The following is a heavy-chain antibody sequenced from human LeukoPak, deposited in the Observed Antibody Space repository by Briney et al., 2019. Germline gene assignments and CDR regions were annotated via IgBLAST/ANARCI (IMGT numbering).Heavy chain of an antibody. V-gene: IGHV1-24*01. Sequence: ASVKVSCKVSGYTLTELSMHWVRQAPGKGLEGMGGFDPEDGETIYAQKFQGRVTMTEDTSTDTAYMELSSLRSEDTAVYYCATSSIVVVPAAPFDYWGQGTLVTVSS. J-gene: IGHJ4*02. CDR1: GYTLTELS. D-gene: IGHD2-2*01. CDR3: ATSSIVVVPAAPFDY. CDR2: FDPEDGET.